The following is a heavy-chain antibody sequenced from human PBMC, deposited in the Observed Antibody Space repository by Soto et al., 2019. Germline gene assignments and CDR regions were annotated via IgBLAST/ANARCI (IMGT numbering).Heavy chain of an antibody. V-gene: IGHV1-69*01. CDR3: ARAGGRHSGGIDY. D-gene: IGHD1-26*01. J-gene: IGHJ4*02. Sequence: QVQLVQSGAEVKKPGSSVKVSCKASGGTFSSYSINWVRQAPGQGLEWMGEIIPIFGTANYAQKFQGRVTMTADESTSTAYMGLSSLRSEDTAVYYCARAGGRHSGGIDYWGQGPLVTVSS. CDR2: IIPIFGTA. CDR1: GGTFSSYS.